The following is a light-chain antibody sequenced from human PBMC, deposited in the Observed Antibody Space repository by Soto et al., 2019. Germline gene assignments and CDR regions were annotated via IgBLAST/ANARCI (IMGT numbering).Light chain of an antibody. V-gene: IGKV3-20*01. CDR3: QQYGNSRWT. J-gene: IGKJ1*01. Sequence: EIVLTQSPGTLSLSPGERVTLSCRASQSVSSRYLAGYQQKPGQAPRLLISGSSTRATGIPDRFSGSGAGRDVTLTISRLEPEDFAGYYCQQYGNSRWTFGQETKVEI. CDR2: GSS. CDR1: QSVSSRY.